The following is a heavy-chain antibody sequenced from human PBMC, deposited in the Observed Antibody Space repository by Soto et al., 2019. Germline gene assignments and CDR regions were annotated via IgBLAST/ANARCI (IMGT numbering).Heavy chain of an antibody. Sequence: ASVKVSCKASGYTFTSYGISWVRQAPGQGLEWMGWISAYNGNTNYAQKLQGRVTMATDTSTSTAYMELRSLRSDDTAVYYCARGRVEMATMVGFDYWGQGTLVTVSS. D-gene: IGHD3-10*02. J-gene: IGHJ4*02. CDR1: GYTFTSYG. CDR2: ISAYNGNT. CDR3: ARGRVEMATMVGFDY. V-gene: IGHV1-18*01.